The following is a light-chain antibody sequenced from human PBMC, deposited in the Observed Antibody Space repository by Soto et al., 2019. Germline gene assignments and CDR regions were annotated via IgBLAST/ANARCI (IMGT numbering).Light chain of an antibody. Sequence: DIQMTQSPSTLSGSVGDRVTITCRASQTISSWLAWYQQKPGKAPKLLIYKASTLKSGVPSRFSGSGSGTDFTLTISCLQSEDFATYYCQQSYSYPRTFGQGTKVDI. J-gene: IGKJ1*01. CDR2: KAS. CDR1: QTISSW. CDR3: QQSYSYPRT. V-gene: IGKV1-5*03.